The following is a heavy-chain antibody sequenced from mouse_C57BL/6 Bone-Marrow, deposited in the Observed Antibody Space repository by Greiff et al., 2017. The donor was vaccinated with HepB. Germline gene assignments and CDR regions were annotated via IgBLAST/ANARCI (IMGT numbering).Heavy chain of an antibody. CDR2: INPGSGGT. J-gene: IGHJ3*01. Sequence: VQLQQSGAELVRPGTSVKVSCKASGYAFTNYLIEWVKQRPGQGLEWIGVINPGSGGTNYNEKFKSKATLTVDKSSSTAYMQLSSLTSEDSAVYYCARCGNYLAWFAYWGQGTLVTVSA. D-gene: IGHD2-1*01. V-gene: IGHV1-54*01. CDR3: ARCGNYLAWFAY. CDR1: GYAFTNYL.